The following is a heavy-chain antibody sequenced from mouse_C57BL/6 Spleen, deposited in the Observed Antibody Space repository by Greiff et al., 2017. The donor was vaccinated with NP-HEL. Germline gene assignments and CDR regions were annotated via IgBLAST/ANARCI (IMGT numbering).Heavy chain of an antibody. V-gene: IGHV1-66*01. J-gene: IGHJ2*01. D-gene: IGHD1-1*01. Sequence: VNVVESGPELVKPGASVKISCKASGYSFTSYYIHWVKQRPGQGLEWIGWIYPGSGNTKYNEKFKGKATLTADTSSSTAYMQLSSLTSEDSAVYYCARLLQYYFDYWGQGTTLTVSS. CDR3: ARLLQYYFDY. CDR1: GYSFTSYY. CDR2: IYPGSGNT.